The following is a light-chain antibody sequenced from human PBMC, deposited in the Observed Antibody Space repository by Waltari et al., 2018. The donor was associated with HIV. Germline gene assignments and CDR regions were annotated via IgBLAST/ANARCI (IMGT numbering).Light chain of an antibody. CDR1: DIGTRD. Sequence: SYDLTQPLSVSVALGQTARIPCGGRDIGTRDVHWYQQKPGQAPSLLIFNDKNRPSGIPERFSGSKSRNMATLTISEAQGGDEAAYFCQVWDHTSVVFGGGTNLTVL. J-gene: IGLJ3*02. CDR3: QVWDHTSVV. CDR2: NDK. V-gene: IGLV3-9*01.